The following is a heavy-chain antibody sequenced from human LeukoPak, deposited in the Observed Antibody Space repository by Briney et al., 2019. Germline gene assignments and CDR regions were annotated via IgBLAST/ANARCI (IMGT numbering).Heavy chain of an antibody. Sequence: GGSLRLSCAATGFTFSSYWMHWVRQDPGKGLVWVSHIKSDGTSTSYADSVRGRFTISRDNAKNTLYLQMNSLRAEDTAVYFCARDRYYGIDVWGRGTTVTVSS. CDR3: ARDRYYGIDV. CDR1: GFTFSSYW. J-gene: IGHJ6*02. V-gene: IGHV3-74*01. CDR2: IKSDGTST.